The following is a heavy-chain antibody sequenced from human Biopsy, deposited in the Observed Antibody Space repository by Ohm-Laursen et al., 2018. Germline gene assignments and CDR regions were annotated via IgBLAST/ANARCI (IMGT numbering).Heavy chain of an antibody. CDR2: INVYSYKK. CDR1: EFTFSGYS. D-gene: IGHD4-17*01. CDR3: ASDLNGDPSAFDY. V-gene: IGHV3-48*01. J-gene: IGHJ4*02. Sequence: SLRLSCAASEFTFSGYSMSWVRQAPGRGLEWVSYINVYSYKKYYADSVKGRFTISRDNSKNTLFLQMNSLRAADTAIYYCASDLNGDPSAFDYWGQGTPVTVSS.